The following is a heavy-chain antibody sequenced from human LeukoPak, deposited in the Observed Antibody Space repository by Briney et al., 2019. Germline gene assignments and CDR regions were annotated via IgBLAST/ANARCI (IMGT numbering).Heavy chain of an antibody. V-gene: IGHV3-53*01. J-gene: IGHJ6*03. D-gene: IGHD3-22*01. CDR2: IYSGGSI. CDR3: ARVKFGGDDSSGYYYYYYYMDV. Sequence: PGGSLRLSCAASGFTVSSNYMSWVRQAPGKGLEWVSVIYSGGSIYYADSVKGRFTISRDNSKNTLYLQMNSLRAEDTAVYYCARVKFGGDDSSGYYYYYYYMDVWGKGTTVTVSS. CDR1: GFTVSSNY.